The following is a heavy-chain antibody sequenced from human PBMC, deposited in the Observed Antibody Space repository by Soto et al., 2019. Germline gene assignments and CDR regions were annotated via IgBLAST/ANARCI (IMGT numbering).Heavy chain of an antibody. CDR3: ARASTNCSSTTCTPHYYYHAMAV. CDR1: GGTFSSYA. V-gene: IGHV1-69*19. Sequence: QVQLVQSGAEVKKPGSSVNVSCKSSGGTFSSYAISWVRQAPGQGLEGMGGIIPIFGTANYAQKFQDRVTFTANESTTTAYMGLSRLRSDDTAVYYCARASTNCSSTTCTPHYYYHAMAVWGQGTTVSVSS. J-gene: IGHJ6*02. D-gene: IGHD2-2*01. CDR2: IIPIFGTA.